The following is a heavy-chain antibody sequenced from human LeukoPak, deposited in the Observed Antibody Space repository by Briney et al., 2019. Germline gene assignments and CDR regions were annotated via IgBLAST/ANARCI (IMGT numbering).Heavy chain of an antibody. D-gene: IGHD6-13*01. CDR3: AWGGIAAAQS. CDR1: GFTFISYE. V-gene: IGHV3-48*03. CDR2: INSSSSNI. J-gene: IGHJ4*02. Sequence: WGSLTVSCAASGFTFISYEMNWVRQAPGKGLEWVSYINSSSSNIYYAHSLKGRFTISRDNAKNSMYLQTNSLRGEGTAVYYCAWGGIAAAQSWGPGTLVTVSS.